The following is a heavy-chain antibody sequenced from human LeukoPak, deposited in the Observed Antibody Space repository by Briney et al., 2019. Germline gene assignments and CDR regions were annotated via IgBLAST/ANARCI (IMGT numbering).Heavy chain of an antibody. D-gene: IGHD1-1*01. CDR3: AKGVSRGVDPTGLEY. CDR2: ISYDGSDR. Sequence: PGGSLRLSCAASGFTVSSNYMSWVRQAPGKGPEWVAVISYDGSDRYYANFVKGRFTISRDNSKNTLFLQTNSMRPEDTAVYYCAKGVSRGVDPTGLEYWGQGTLVTVSS. CDR1: GFTVSSNY. V-gene: IGHV3-30*18. J-gene: IGHJ4*02.